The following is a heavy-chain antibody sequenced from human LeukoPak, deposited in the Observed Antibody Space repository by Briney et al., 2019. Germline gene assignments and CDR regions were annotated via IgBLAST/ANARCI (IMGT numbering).Heavy chain of an antibody. V-gene: IGHV3-11*01. CDR2: ISSGGSTI. CDR3: AKDRRYFDAFDI. D-gene: IGHD1-26*01. J-gene: IGHJ3*02. Sequence: PGGSLRLSCAASGFTFSDYYMSYIRQAPGKGLEWVSYISSGGSTIYYADSVKGRFTISRDNSKNTLYLQMNSLRAEDTAVYYCAKDRRYFDAFDIWGQGTMVTVSS. CDR1: GFTFSDYY.